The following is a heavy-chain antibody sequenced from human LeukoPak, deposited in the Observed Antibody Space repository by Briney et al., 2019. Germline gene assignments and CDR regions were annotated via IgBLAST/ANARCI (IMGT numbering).Heavy chain of an antibody. D-gene: IGHD6-19*01. CDR2: INYSGSP. J-gene: IGHJ4*01. V-gene: IGHV4-34*01. CDR3: ARAFHSSALATRDRRYFGY. CDR1: GGHLSGYY. Sequence: SETLFLTCAVYGGHLSGYYWSWIRQPPGKGLEWIGEINYSGSPHYNPSLKSRVTISVDKSQNQLSPKLSSVSVADLVVYYCARAFHSSALATRDRRYFGYWGQGTLVTVSS.